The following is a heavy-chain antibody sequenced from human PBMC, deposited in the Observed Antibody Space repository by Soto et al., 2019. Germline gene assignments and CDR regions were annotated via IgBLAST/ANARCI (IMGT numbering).Heavy chain of an antibody. CDR3: ARENSVAGGYYYYYGMDV. J-gene: IGHJ6*02. Sequence: QVQLQESGPGLVKPSETLSLTCTVSGGSISSYYWSWIRQPAGKGLEWIGRIYTSGSTNYNPSLKSRVTMSVDTSKNQFSLKLSSVTAADTAVYYCARENSVAGGYYYYYGMDVWGQGTTVTVSS. D-gene: IGHD6-19*01. CDR2: IYTSGST. V-gene: IGHV4-4*07. CDR1: GGSISSYY.